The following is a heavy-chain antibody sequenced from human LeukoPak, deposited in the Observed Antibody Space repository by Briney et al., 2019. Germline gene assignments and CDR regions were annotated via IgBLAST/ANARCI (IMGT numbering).Heavy chain of an antibody. V-gene: IGHV1-69*04. CDR2: IIPILGIA. Sequence: WASVKVSCKASGGTFSSYAISWVRKAPGQGLEWMGRIIPILGIANYAQKLQGRVTITADKSTSTAYMELSSLRSEDTAVYYCASWVGSGSYLDWGQGTLVTVSS. CDR3: ASWVGSGSYLD. D-gene: IGHD3-10*01. CDR1: GGTFSSYA. J-gene: IGHJ4*02.